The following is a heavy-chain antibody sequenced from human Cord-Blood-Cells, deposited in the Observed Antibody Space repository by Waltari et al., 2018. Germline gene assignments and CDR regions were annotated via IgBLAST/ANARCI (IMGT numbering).Heavy chain of an antibody. CDR3: AKAAGGEDDY. CDR2: ISGSGGSK. V-gene: IGHV3-23*01. J-gene: IGHJ4*02. Sequence: EVQLLESGGGLVQPGGSLRLSWEASGFPFSSYVMSWVRQPPGKGLEGVSTISGSGGSKNSPGPVKGRFPISRDNSKNTLYLQMNSLRAEDTAVYYCAKAAGGEDDYWGQGTLVTVSS. CDR1: GFPFSSYV. D-gene: IGHD3-16*01.